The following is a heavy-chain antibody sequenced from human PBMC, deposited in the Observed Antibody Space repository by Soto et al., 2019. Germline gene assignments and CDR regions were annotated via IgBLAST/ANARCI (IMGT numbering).Heavy chain of an antibody. CDR3: ARDFYPVAYFFDY. CDR2: VSGYNDKT. J-gene: IGHJ4*02. V-gene: IGHV1-18*04. CDR1: GYTFTNHG. D-gene: IGHD2-21*01. Sequence: ASVKVSCKASGYTFTNHGISWVRQAPGQGLEWVGWVSGYNDKTKSAQKFKGRVTMTTDTSTSTAYMELRSLRSDDTAVYYCARDFYPVAYFFDYWGQGTPVTVSS.